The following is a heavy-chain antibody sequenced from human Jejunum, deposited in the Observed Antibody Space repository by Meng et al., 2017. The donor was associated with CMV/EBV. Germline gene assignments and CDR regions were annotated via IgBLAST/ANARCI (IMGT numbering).Heavy chain of an antibody. CDR3: AKDLRIVADGTYFAMDV. J-gene: IGHJ6*02. V-gene: IGHV3-23*01. CDR2: ISGSGGRT. CDR1: IFSNYA. D-gene: IGHD6-13*01. Sequence: IFSNYAMSWVRQAPGKGLEWVSTISGSGGRTYYADSVKGRFTFSRDNANNTVYVQMNSLRADDTAVYYCAKDLRIVADGTYFAMDVWGQGTTVTVSS.